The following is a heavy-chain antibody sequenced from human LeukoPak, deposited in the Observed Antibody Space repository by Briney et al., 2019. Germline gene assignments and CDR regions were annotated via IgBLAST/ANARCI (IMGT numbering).Heavy chain of an antibody. Sequence: ASVKVSCKASGYTFTGYYMHWVRQAPGQGLEWMGWINPNSGGTNYAQKFQGRVTMTRDTSISTAYMELSRLRSDDTAVYYCARDPVPIAVADQFDYWGQGTLVTVSS. CDR2: INPNSGGT. CDR3: ARDPVPIAVADQFDY. J-gene: IGHJ4*02. V-gene: IGHV1-2*02. CDR1: GYTFTGYY. D-gene: IGHD6-19*01.